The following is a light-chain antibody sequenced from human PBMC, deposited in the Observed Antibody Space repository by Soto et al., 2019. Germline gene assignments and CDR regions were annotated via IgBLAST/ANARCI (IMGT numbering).Light chain of an antibody. Sequence: EIVLTQSPGTLSLSPGERATLSCRASQSVSSNYLAWYQQKPGQTPRLLIYGASSRATGIPDRFSGSGSGTDFNLTISRLEAEEFGVYYCQQYGSSPYTFGQGTTLESK. J-gene: IGKJ2*01. CDR1: QSVSSNY. V-gene: IGKV3-20*01. CDR2: GAS. CDR3: QQYGSSPYT.